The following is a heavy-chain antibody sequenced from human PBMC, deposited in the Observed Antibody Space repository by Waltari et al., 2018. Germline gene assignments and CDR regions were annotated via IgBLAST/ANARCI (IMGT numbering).Heavy chain of an antibody. D-gene: IGHD3-10*01. V-gene: IGHV3-23*01. CDR3: AKVSYGVSRGEAY. CDR2: ISGSGGST. CDR1: GFTFSRYA. J-gene: IGHJ4*02. Sequence: EVQLLESGGGLVQPGGSLRLSCAASGFTFSRYAMTWVPQAPGKGREWVSAISGSGGSTYYADSVKGRFTISRDNSKNTLYLQMNSLRAEDTAVYYCAKVSYGVSRGEAYWGQGTLVTVSS.